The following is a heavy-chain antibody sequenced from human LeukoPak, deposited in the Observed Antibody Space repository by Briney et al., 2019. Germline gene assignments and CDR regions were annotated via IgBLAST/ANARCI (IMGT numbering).Heavy chain of an antibody. Sequence: ASVKVSCKASGYTFTSYAMNWVRQAPGQGLEWMGWINTNTGNPTYAQGFTGRFVFSLDTSVSTAYLQISSLKAEDTAVYYCAILQGEPPPYWFDPWGQGTLVTVSS. D-gene: IGHD1-14*01. V-gene: IGHV7-4-1*02. CDR3: AILQGEPPPYWFDP. CDR2: INTNTGNP. CDR1: GYTFTSYA. J-gene: IGHJ5*02.